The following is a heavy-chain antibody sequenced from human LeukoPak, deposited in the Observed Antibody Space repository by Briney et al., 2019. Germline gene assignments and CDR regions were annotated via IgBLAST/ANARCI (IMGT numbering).Heavy chain of an antibody. CDR1: GFTFSSYG. D-gene: IGHD5-24*01. J-gene: IGHJ4*02. CDR3: ARAGDGYNIYYFDN. V-gene: IGHV3-33*01. Sequence: GGSLRLSCAASGFTFSSYGMHWVRQAPGKGLEWVAVIWYDGSNKYYADSVKGRFTISRDNTDDKLYLQMNSMRAVDTAVYYCARAGDGYNIYYFDNWGQGTLVTVSS. CDR2: IWYDGSNK.